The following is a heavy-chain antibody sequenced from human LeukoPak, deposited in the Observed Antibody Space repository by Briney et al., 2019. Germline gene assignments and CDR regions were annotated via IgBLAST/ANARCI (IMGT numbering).Heavy chain of an antibody. CDR1: GGSFSGYY. J-gene: IGHJ3*01. CDR2: INHSGST. D-gene: IGHD1-26*01. V-gene: IGHV4-34*01. CDR3: ARRRLVGGTIADTFDL. Sequence: PSETLSLTCAVYGGSFSGYYWNWIRQPPGKGLEWIGEINHSGSTNYNPSLKSRVTISVDTSKNQFSLKLSSVTAADTAVYYCARRRLVGGTIADTFDLWGQGTMVTVSS.